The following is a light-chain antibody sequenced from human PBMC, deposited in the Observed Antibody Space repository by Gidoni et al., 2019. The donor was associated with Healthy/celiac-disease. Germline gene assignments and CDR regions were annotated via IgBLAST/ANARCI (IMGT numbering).Light chain of an antibody. J-gene: IGKJ4*01. CDR2: GAS. CDR3: QQYGSSPLT. CDR1: QRVSSSY. Sequence: ELVLTQSPGTLSLSPGERANLSCRASQRVSSSYLAWYQQKPGPAPRLLIYGASSRATGIPDRFSGSGSGTDFTLTISRLEPEDFAVYYCQQYGSSPLTFGGGTKVEIK. V-gene: IGKV3-20*01.